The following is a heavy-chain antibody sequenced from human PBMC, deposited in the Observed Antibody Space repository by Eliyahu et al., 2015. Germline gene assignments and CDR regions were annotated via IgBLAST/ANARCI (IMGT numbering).Heavy chain of an antibody. J-gene: IGHJ5*02. V-gene: IGHV4-59*08. CDR2: IYYSGST. Sequence: QVQLQESGPGLVKPSETLSLTCTVSGGSISSYYWSWIRQPPGKGLEWIGYIYYSGSTNYNPSLKSRVTISVDTSKNQFSLKLSSVTAADTAVYYCARAPDSGWYYWFDPWGQGTLVTVSS. CDR1: GGSISSYY. CDR3: ARAPDSGWYYWFDP. D-gene: IGHD6-19*01.